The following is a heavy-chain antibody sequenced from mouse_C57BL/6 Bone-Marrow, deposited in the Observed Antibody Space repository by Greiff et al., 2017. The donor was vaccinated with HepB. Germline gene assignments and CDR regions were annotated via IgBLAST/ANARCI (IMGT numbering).Heavy chain of an antibody. J-gene: IGHJ4*01. V-gene: IGHV3-6*01. Sequence: EVQRVESGPGLVKPSQSLSLTCSVTGYSITSGYYWNWIRQFPGNKLEWMGYISYDGSNNYNPSLKNRISITRDTSKNQFFLKLNSVTTEDTATYYCARAGYGYDDAMDYWGQGTSVTVSS. CDR3: ARAGYGYDDAMDY. CDR2: ISYDGSN. D-gene: IGHD2-2*01. CDR1: GYSITSGYY.